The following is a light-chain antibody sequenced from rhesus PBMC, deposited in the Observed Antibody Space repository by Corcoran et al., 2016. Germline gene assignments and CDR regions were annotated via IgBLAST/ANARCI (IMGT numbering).Light chain of an antibody. J-gene: IGKJ4*01. Sequence: DIQMTQSPSSLSASVGDTVTISCRASQRVMNWLAWYQQKPGKAPKLLIYRASELQSGVPSRFNGGGSGTDFTLTISSLQSEDFATYFCQQYIRGPLTFGGGTKVDLK. CDR3: QQYIRGPLT. CDR2: RAS. V-gene: IGKV1-22*01. CDR1: QRVMNW.